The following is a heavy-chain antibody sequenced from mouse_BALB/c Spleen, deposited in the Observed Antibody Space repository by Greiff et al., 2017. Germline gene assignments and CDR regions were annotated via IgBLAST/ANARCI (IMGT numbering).Heavy chain of an antibody. J-gene: IGHJ4*01. CDR2: ISNGGGST. CDR1: GFTFSSYT. CDR3: ARHRYGKPLYAMDY. D-gene: IGHD2-10*02. Sequence: EVKLQESGGGLVQPGGSLKLSCAASGFTFSSYTMSWVRQTPEKRLEWVAYISNGGGSTYYPDTVKGRFTISRDNAKNTLYLQMSSLKSEDTAMYYCARHRYGKPLYAMDYWGQGTSVTVSS. V-gene: IGHV5-12-2*01.